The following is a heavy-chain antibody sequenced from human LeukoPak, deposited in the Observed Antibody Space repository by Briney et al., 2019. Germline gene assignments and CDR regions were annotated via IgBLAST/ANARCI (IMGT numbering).Heavy chain of an antibody. CDR1: GGSITNSAFY. CDR3: ARHATGYSSGSYRGVFDC. CDR2: IYYSGSR. V-gene: IGHV4-39*01. Sequence: PSETLSLTCTVSGGSITNSAFYWGWIRQSPGKGLEWIGSIYYSGSRDYSPSLKTRVTISVDTSKNQFSLKLTSLTAADTAVYYCARHATGYSSGSYRGVFDCWGQGALVAVSP. D-gene: IGHD6-19*01. J-gene: IGHJ4*02.